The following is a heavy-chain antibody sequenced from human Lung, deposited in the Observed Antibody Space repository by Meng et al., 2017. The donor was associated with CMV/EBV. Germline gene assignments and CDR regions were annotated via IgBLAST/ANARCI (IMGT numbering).Heavy chain of an antibody. D-gene: IGHD3-10*01. CDR3: ARASYYGSGSYYHVAS. J-gene: IGHJ4*02. V-gene: IGHV1-69*05. CDR2: IIPLYATA. CDR1: GGTFSNYA. Sequence: SVKVSXKASGGTFSNYAVSWVRQAPGEGLEWMGGIIPLYATANYAQRFQGRVTITTDESTSTAYMEVSSLRSEDTAVYYCARASYYGSGSYYHVASWGQGTPVTVSS.